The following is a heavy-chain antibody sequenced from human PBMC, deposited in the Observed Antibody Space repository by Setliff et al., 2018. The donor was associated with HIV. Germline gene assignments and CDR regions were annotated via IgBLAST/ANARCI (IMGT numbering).Heavy chain of an antibody. CDR1: GYTFTSYY. CDR2: INPHSGGT. CDR3: ARLDCSSTSCYSVAHYYMDV. J-gene: IGHJ6*03. D-gene: IGHD2-2*01. Sequence: ASVKVSCKASGYTFTSYYLHWVRQAPGQGLEWMGRINPHSGGTNYAQKFQGRLTMTRDTSISTAYMYLSSLRSDDTAVYYCARLDCSSTSCYSVAHYYMDVWGKGTTVTVSS. V-gene: IGHV1-2*06.